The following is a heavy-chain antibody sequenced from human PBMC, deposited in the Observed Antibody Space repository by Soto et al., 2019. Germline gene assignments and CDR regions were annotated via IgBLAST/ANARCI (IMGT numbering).Heavy chain of an antibody. CDR2: IWNDGSNK. CDR3: ARAVGAFDY. CDR1: GFTFNVYG. D-gene: IGHD3-16*01. Sequence: QVQLVESGGGVVQPGRSLRLSCAASGFTFNVYGMRWVRQAPGKGLEWVAVIWNDGSNKYYGDSVKGRFTISRDNSKSTLFLHMNSLRADDTAVYYCARAVGAFDYWGQGTLVTVSS. V-gene: IGHV3-33*01. J-gene: IGHJ4*02.